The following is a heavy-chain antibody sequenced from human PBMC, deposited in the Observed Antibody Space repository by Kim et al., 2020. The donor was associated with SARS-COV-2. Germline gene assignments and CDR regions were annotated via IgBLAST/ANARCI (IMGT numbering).Heavy chain of an antibody. J-gene: IGHJ4*02. CDR2: INPDGGDT. D-gene: IGHD2-21*02. CDR1: GFTFSSYW. V-gene: IGHV3-74*01. Sequence: GGSLRLSCAASGFTFSSYWMHWVRQVPGKGLVWVSRINPDGGDTSYVDSVKGRFTISRDNAKDTLFLQMNSLRSGDTAVYYCATGFIDGRGGNSDWGQGTLVTVSS. CDR3: ATGFIDGRGGNSD.